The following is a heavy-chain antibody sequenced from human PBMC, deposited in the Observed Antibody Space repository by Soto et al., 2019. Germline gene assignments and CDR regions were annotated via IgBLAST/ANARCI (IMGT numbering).Heavy chain of an antibody. J-gene: IGHJ6*02. CDR3: AKDGVVGGSNYYGMDG. CDR1: GDSVSSNSAA. D-gene: IGHD1-26*01. V-gene: IGHV6-1*01. CDR2: TYYRSKWYN. Sequence: PSQTLSLTCAISGDSVSSNSAAWNWIRQSPSRGLEWLGRTYYRSKWYNHYAVSVKSRITINPDTSKNQFSLQLNSVTPEDTAVDYWAKDGVVGGSNYYGMDGWGQGTTVTVSS.